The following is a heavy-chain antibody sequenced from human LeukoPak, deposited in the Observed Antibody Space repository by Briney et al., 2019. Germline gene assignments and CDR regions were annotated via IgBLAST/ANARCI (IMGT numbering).Heavy chain of an antibody. Sequence: ASVKVSCKASGYTFTGYYMHWVRQAPGQGLEWMGWINPNSGGTNYAQKFQGRVTMTRDTSISTAYMELSRLRSDDTAVYYCARGAVAAAGYNWFDPWGQGTLVTVSS. D-gene: IGHD6-13*01. J-gene: IGHJ5*02. V-gene: IGHV1-2*02. CDR2: INPNSGGT. CDR3: ARGAVAAAGYNWFDP. CDR1: GYTFTGYY.